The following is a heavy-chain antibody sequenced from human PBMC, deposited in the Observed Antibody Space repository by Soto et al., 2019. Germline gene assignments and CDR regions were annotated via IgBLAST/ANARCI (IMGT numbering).Heavy chain of an antibody. CDR3: ARGGVFFFAAPTNPFDY. J-gene: IGHJ4*02. CDR2: MNPNSGKI. Sequence: ASVKVSCKASGYTFTNYDINWVRQATGQGPEYMGWMNPNSGKIGYVQKLQSRVNMTSNTSISTAYMELSILRSEDTAVYYCARGGVFFFAAPTNPFDYWGQGTLVTVSS. D-gene: IGHD3-10*01. CDR1: GYTFTNYD. V-gene: IGHV1-8*01.